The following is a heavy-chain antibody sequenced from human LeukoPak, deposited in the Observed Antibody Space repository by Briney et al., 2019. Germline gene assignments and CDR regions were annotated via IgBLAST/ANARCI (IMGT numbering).Heavy chain of an antibody. Sequence: SETLSLTCFVSGYPINIDYSWGWIRQSPGKGLEWIGVISPKGITYYNPSLRGRVSISPDTSKNQFSLRLSSMTATDTAMYSCARVPGVYFDFSIGFGSGWFDPWGQGILVTVSS. D-gene: IGHD3-3*01. CDR2: ISPKGIT. CDR1: GYPINIDYS. V-gene: IGHV4-38-2*02. J-gene: IGHJ5*02. CDR3: ARVPGVYFDFSIGFGSGWFDP.